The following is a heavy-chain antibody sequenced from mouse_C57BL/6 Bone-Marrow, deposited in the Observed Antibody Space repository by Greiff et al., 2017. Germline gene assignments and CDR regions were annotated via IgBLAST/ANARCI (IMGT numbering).Heavy chain of an antibody. CDR1: GYTFTSYG. CDR2: IYPRSGNT. V-gene: IGHV1-81*01. J-gene: IGHJ4*01. Sequence: QVQLKESGAELARPGASVKLSCKASGYTFTSYGISWVKQRTGQGLEWIGEIYPRSGNTYYNEKFKGKATLTADKSSSTAYMELRSLISEDSAVYFCARDDGYPLYYYAMDYWGQGTSVTVSS. D-gene: IGHD2-3*01. CDR3: ARDDGYPLYYYAMDY.